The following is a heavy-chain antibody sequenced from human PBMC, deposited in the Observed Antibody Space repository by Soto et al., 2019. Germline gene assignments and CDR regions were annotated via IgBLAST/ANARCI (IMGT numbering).Heavy chain of an antibody. CDR2: MYYSGST. V-gene: IGHV4-39*01. D-gene: IGHD2-15*01. CDR1: GGSISSSSHY. J-gene: IGHJ4*02. CDR3: ARGRKVLVAAPSDY. Sequence: QLQLQESGPGLVKPSETLSLTRTVSGGSISSSSHYWGWIRQPPGKGLEWIGSMYYSGSTYYNPSLKSRVTISVDTSKNQFSLKLSSVTAADTAVYYCARGRKVLVAAPSDYWGQGTLVTVSS.